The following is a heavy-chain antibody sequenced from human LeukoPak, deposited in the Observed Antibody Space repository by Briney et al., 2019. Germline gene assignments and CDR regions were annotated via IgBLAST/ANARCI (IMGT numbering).Heavy chain of an antibody. CDR1: GASLSNYY. Sequence: SETLSLTCAVYGASLSNYYWSWIRQPPGKGLEWVGEINHSGSTNYSPSLKSRVTISVDTPKNQFSLKLTSVTAADTAVYYCASQKVADCSSTTCSLGWFDPWGQGTPVTVSS. D-gene: IGHD2-2*01. J-gene: IGHJ5*02. CDR3: ASQKVADCSSTTCSLGWFDP. V-gene: IGHV4-34*01. CDR2: INHSGST.